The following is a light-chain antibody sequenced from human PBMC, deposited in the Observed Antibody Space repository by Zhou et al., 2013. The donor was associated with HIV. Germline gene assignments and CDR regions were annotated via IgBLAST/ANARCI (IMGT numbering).Light chain of an antibody. CDR3: MQAVQVPLT. Sequence: VMTQSPLSLPVTPGQAASISCRSSQSLLYSDGKTYLYWYLQKPGQSPQLLIYHVSNRFSGVPDRFSGYGSGTDFTLKISRVQAEDVGLYYCMQAVQVPLTFGGGTKVEIK. CDR2: HVS. CDR1: QSLLYSDGKTY. V-gene: IGKV2D-29*02. J-gene: IGKJ4*01.